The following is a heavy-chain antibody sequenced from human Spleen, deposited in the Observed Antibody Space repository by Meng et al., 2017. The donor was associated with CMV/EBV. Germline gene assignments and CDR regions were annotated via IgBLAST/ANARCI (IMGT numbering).Heavy chain of an antibody. CDR2: ISSSRNYI. CDR3: ARGIAAAGGSKNNWFDP. D-gene: IGHD6-13*01. Sequence: GGSLRLSCAASGFTFSHYNMNWVRQAPGKGLDWVSSISSSRNYIYYADSVKGRFTISRDNAKNTLYLQMNSLRAEDTAVYYCARGIAAAGGSKNNWFDPWGQGTLVTVSS. V-gene: IGHV3-21*01. J-gene: IGHJ5*02. CDR1: GFTFSHYN.